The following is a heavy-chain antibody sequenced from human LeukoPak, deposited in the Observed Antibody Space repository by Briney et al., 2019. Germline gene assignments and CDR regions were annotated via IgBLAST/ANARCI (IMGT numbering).Heavy chain of an antibody. J-gene: IGHJ1*01. D-gene: IGHD3-22*01. CDR1: GYTFTGYY. V-gene: IGHV1-2*02. Sequence: GASVKVSCKASGYTFTGYYMHWVRQAPGQGLEWMGWINPNSGGTNYAQKFQGRVTMTRDTSISTAYMELSSLRSEDTAVYYCARGPQYSSGYYEYFQHWGQGTLVTVSS. CDR2: INPNSGGT. CDR3: ARGPQYSSGYYEYFQH.